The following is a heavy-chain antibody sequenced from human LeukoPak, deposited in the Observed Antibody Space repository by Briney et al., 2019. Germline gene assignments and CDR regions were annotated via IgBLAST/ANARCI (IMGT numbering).Heavy chain of an antibody. CDR1: GFTFSSYL. Sequence: GGSLRLSCAAYGFTFSSYLMNWVRQAPGKGLEWVANINQGGSKKNYVDSVKGRFTISRDNSKNTLYLQMNSLRAEDTAVYYCAKDYEAYYDYVWGRGYFDYWGQGTLVTVSS. CDR3: AKDYEAYYDYVWGRGYFDY. D-gene: IGHD3-16*01. J-gene: IGHJ4*02. V-gene: IGHV3-7*03. CDR2: INQGGSKK.